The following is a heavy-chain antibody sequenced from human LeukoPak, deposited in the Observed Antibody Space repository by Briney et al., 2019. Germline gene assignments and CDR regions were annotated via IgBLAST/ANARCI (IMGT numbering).Heavy chain of an antibody. D-gene: IGHD3-22*01. CDR2: IYYSGST. V-gene: IGHV4-30-4*07. J-gene: IGHJ4*02. CDR3: ARGLYDSSDYYYFDY. Sequence: PSETLSLTCAVSGGSISSGDYSWSWIRQPPGKGLEWIGYIYYSGSTHYNPSLKSRVTMSVGASKNHLSLKLSSVTAADTAVYYCARGLYDSSDYYYFDYWGQGTLVTVSS. CDR1: GGSISSGDYS.